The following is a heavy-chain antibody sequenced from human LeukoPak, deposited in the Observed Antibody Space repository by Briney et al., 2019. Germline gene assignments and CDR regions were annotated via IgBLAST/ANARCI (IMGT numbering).Heavy chain of an antibody. CDR3: ASTVVTQYYYYYHGMDV. V-gene: IGHV4-34*01. CDR1: GGSFSGYY. CDR2: INHSGNT. J-gene: IGHJ6*02. D-gene: IGHD4-23*01. Sequence: SETLSLTCAVYGGSFSGYYWSWIRQPPGKGLEWIGEINHSGNTNYNPSLKSRVTISVDTSKSQFSLKLSSVTAADTAVYYCASTVVTQYYYYYHGMDVWGQGTTVTVSS.